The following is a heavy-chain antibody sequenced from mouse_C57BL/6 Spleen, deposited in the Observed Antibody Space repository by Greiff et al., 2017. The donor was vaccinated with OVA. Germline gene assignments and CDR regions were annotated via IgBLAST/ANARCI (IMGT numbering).Heavy chain of an antibody. CDR3: TRDPYDYYAMDY. CDR1: GFTFSSYA. Sequence: EVQLVESGEGLVKPGGSLKLSCAASGFTFSSYAMSWVRQTPEKRLEWVAYISSGGDYIYYADTVKGRFTISRDNARNTLYLQMSSLKSEDTAMYYCTRDPYDYYAMDYWGQGTSVTVSS. CDR2: ISSGGDYI. J-gene: IGHJ4*01. V-gene: IGHV5-9-1*02. D-gene: IGHD2-3*01.